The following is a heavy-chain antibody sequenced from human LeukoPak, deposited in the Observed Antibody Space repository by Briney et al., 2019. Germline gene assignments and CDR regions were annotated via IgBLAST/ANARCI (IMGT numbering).Heavy chain of an antibody. D-gene: IGHD6-13*01. Sequence: SQTLSFTCAISGDSVSSNSAAWNWIRQSPSRGLEWLGRTYYRSNWYHDYAISVKSRITINPDTSKNQFSLQLNSVTPEDTAVYYCVRDAGIGLDAFDIWGQGTMVTVSS. CDR1: GDSVSSNSAA. J-gene: IGHJ3*02. V-gene: IGHV6-1*01. CDR3: VRDAGIGLDAFDI. CDR2: TYYRSNWYH.